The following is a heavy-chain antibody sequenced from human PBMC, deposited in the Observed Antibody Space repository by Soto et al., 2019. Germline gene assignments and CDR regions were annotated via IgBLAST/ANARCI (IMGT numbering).Heavy chain of an antibody. CDR2: ISSSSSYI. D-gene: IGHD5-18*01. Sequence: EVQLVESGGGLVKPGGSLRLSCAASGFTFSSYSMNWVRQAPGKGLEWVSSISSSSSYIYYADSVKGRFTISRDNAKNSLYLQMNSLRAEDTAVYYCARGVDTAMLDYYYYGMDVWGQGTTVTVSS. CDR3: ARGVDTAMLDYYYYGMDV. J-gene: IGHJ6*02. CDR1: GFTFSSYS. V-gene: IGHV3-21*01.